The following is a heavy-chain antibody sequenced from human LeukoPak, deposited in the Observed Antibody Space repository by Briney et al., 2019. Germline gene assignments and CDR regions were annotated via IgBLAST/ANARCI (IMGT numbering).Heavy chain of an antibody. CDR3: AKAYCSSTTCHGGYFDY. Sequence: GGSLRLSCAASGFTFSSNAMSWVRQAPGKGLEWVSAISGDGDSPYYADSVKGRFTISRDNSKNTLYLQMNSLRAEDTAVYYCAKAYCSSTTCHGGYFDYWGQGTLVTVSS. D-gene: IGHD2-2*01. CDR2: ISGDGDSP. J-gene: IGHJ4*02. CDR1: GFTFSSNA. V-gene: IGHV3-23*01.